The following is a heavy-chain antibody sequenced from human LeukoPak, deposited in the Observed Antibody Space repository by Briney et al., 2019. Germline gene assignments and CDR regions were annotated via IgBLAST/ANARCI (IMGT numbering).Heavy chain of an antibody. CDR1: GFTVSSSH. CDR2: IYSGGST. Sequence: GGSLRLSCAASGFTVSSSHMSWVRQAPGKGLEWVSVIYSGGSTYYADSVKGRFTISRDNSKNTLYLQMNSLSAEDTAVYYCARGVGVGYSYGLAYFDYWGQGTLVTVSS. V-gene: IGHV3-53*01. D-gene: IGHD5-18*01. CDR3: ARGVGVGYSYGLAYFDY. J-gene: IGHJ4*02.